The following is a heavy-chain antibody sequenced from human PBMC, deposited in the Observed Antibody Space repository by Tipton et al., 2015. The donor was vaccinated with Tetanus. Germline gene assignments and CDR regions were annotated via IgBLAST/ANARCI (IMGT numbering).Heavy chain of an antibody. V-gene: IGHV4-61*01. CDR2: FFYSGST. Sequence: TLSLTCTVSGGPVSSGSYYWSWIRQPPGKGLEWIGYFFYSGSTNYNPSLKSRVSMAVGTSKNQFSLQLRSVTAADTAVYYCARGDGYHYYYHMDVWGRGTTVTVSS. CDR1: GGPVSSGSYY. D-gene: IGHD1-26*01. J-gene: IGHJ6*04. CDR3: ARGDGYHYYYHMDV.